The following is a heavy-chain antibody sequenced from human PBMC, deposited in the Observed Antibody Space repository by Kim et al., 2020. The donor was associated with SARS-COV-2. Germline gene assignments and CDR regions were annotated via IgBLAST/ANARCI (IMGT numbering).Heavy chain of an antibody. CDR2: ISSSGSTI. D-gene: IGHD6-13*01. CDR3: ARYNNHTLIAASLPNNWFDP. Sequence: GGSLRLFCAASGFTFSDYYMSWIRQAPGKGLEWVSYISSSGSTIYYADSVKGRFTISRDNAKNSLYLQMNSLRAEDTAVYYCARYNNHTLIAASLPNNWFDPWGQGTLVTVSS. V-gene: IGHV3-11*04. J-gene: IGHJ5*02. CDR1: GFTFSDYY.